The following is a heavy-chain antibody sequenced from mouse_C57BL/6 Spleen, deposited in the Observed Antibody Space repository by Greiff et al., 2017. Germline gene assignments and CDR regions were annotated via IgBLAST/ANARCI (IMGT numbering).Heavy chain of an antibody. V-gene: IGHV1-52*01. CDR2: IDPSDSET. Sequence: QVQLQQPGAELVRPGSSVKLSCKASGYTFTSYWMHWVKQRPIQGLEWIGNIDPSDSETHYNQKFKDKATLTVDKSSSTAYMQLSSLTSEDSAVYYCARVRGYYYDDWGKGTTLTVAS. CDR1: GYTFTSYW. J-gene: IGHJ2*01. CDR3: ARVRGYYYDD.